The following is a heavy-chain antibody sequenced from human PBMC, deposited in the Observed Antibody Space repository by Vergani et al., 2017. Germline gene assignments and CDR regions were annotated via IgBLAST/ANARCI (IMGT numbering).Heavy chain of an antibody. D-gene: IGHD3-10*01. J-gene: IGHJ5*02. V-gene: IGHV4-61*02. Sequence: QVQLQESGPGLVKPSQTLSLTCTVSGSSISSGSYYWSWIRQPAGKGLEWIGRIYTSGSAYYNPSLKSRVTVSVDTSMNQVSLKLNSVTAADTAVYYCVRTVALWFGETKDGGWFDPWGQGTLVTVTS. CDR2: IYTSGSA. CDR3: VRTVALWFGETKDGGWFDP. CDR1: GSSISSGSYY.